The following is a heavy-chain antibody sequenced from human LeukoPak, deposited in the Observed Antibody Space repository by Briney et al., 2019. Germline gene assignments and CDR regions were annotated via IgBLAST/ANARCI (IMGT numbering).Heavy chain of an antibody. CDR3: ARDWAMPGYCSGGSCYFLPGPFDY. V-gene: IGHV3-21*01. D-gene: IGHD2-15*01. J-gene: IGHJ4*02. Sequence: PGGSLRLSCAASGFTFSSYSMNWVRQAPGKGLEWVSSISSSSSYIYYADSVKGRFTISRDNAKNSLYLQMNSLRAEDTAVYYCARDWAMPGYCSGGSCYFLPGPFDYWGQGTLVTVSS. CDR2: ISSSSSYI. CDR1: GFTFSSYS.